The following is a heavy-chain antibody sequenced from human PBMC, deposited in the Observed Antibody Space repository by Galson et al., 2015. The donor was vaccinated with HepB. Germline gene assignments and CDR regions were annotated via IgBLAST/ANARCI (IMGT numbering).Heavy chain of an antibody. CDR1: GGTFSRYA. Sequence: SVKVSCKASGGTFSRYAISWVRQAPGQGPEWMGGIIPIFGTPNYAQKFQGRVRITADESTSTAYMELSSLRSEDTAVYYCAKGGYSSGWYRLSDPWGQGILVTVSS. CDR2: IIPIFGTP. J-gene: IGHJ5*02. D-gene: IGHD6-19*01. V-gene: IGHV1-69*13. CDR3: AKGGYSSGWYRLSDP.